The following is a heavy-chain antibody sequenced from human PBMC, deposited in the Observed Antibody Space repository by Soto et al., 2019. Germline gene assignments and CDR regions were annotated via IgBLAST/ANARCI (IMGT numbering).Heavy chain of an antibody. CDR3: AKVGPYCSGGSCYDYFDY. V-gene: IGHV3-23*01. Sequence: EVQLLESGGGLVQPGGSLRLSCAASGFTFSNYAMSWVRQAPGKGLEWVSGMSGSGGSTYYADSVKGRFTISRDNSKNTLYLQMNSLRAEDTAVYYCAKVGPYCSGGSCYDYFDYWGQGTLVTVSS. CDR1: GFTFSNYA. J-gene: IGHJ4*02. D-gene: IGHD2-15*01. CDR2: MSGSGGST.